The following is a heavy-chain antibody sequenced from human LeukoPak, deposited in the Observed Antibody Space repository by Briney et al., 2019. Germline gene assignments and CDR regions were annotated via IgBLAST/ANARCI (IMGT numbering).Heavy chain of an antibody. J-gene: IGHJ4*02. CDR3: AKDPAYSSSRLYYFDY. Sequence: GGSLRLSCAASGFTFSSYDIHWVRQAPGKGLEWVSAISGSGYITYYADSVRGRFIISRDNSNNTLYLQMNSLRAEDTAVYYCAKDPAYSSSRLYYFDYWGQGTLVTVSS. CDR1: GFTFSSYD. CDR2: ISGSGYIT. V-gene: IGHV3-23*01. D-gene: IGHD6-13*01.